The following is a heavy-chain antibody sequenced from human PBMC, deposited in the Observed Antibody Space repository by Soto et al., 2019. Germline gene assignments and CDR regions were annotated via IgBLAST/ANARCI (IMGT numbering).Heavy chain of an antibody. Sequence: EVQLVESGGGLVQPGGSLRLSCAASGFTFSSYSMNWGRQAPGKGLEWVSYISSSSSTIYYADSVKGRFTISRDNAKNSLYLQMNSLRAEDTAVYYCARDGLLYSGYDYRFDYWGQGTLVTVSS. J-gene: IGHJ4*02. CDR2: ISSSSSTI. CDR1: GFTFSSYS. CDR3: ARDGLLYSGYDYRFDY. V-gene: IGHV3-48*01. D-gene: IGHD5-12*01.